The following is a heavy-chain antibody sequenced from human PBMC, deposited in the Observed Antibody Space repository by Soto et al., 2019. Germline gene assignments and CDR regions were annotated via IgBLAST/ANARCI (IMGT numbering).Heavy chain of an antibody. J-gene: IGHJ4*02. V-gene: IGHV3-30*18. CDR1: GFDFTDYA. CDR3: AKGEGVGGTLGLFDY. D-gene: IGHD1-26*01. Sequence: QVQLVESGGGAVQPGESLRLSCVASGFDFTDYAMHWFRQAPGKGLESVAVMSSDGSKIHHTDSVKGRFTISRDNSKNTLYLQMNSLRKEDTAVYFGAKGEGVGGTLGLFDYWGEGTLVSVSS. CDR2: MSSDGSKI.